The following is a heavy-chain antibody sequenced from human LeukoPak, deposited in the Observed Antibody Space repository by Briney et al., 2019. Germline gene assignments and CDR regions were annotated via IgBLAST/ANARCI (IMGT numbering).Heavy chain of an antibody. CDR2: MYYSGTT. Sequence: SETLSLTCTVSSGSISGSSSYWGWIRQSPWKGLEWIGSMYYSGTTYYNPSLESRVTISVDTSKNQFSLKLNSVTAADTAVYYCAREVIAAVGTDAFDIWGQGTMVTVSS. D-gene: IGHD6-13*01. CDR3: AREVIAAVGTDAFDI. CDR1: SGSISGSSSY. J-gene: IGHJ3*02. V-gene: IGHV4-39*07.